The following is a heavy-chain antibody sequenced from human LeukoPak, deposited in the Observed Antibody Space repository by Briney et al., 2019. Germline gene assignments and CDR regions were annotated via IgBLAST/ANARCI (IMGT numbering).Heavy chain of an antibody. D-gene: IGHD2-2*02. CDR3: ARPGYCSSTSCYTPPDY. CDR1: GYSFTSYW. V-gene: IGHV5-51*01. CDR2: TYPGDSDT. J-gene: IGHJ4*02. Sequence: GGSLKISCKGSGYSFTSYWIGWVRQMPGKGLEWMGITYPGDSDTRYSPSFQGQVTISADKSISTAYLQWSSLKASDAAMYYCARPGYCSSTSCYTPPDYWGQGTLVTVSS.